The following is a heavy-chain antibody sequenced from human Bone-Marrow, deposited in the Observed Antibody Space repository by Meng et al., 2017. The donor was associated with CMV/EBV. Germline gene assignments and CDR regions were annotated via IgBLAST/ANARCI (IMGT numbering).Heavy chain of an antibody. V-gene: IGHV4-59*01. CDR3: ARWRSGWYGGLDY. CDR1: GGSISSYY. D-gene: IGHD6-19*01. Sequence: SETLSLTCTVPGGSISSYYWSWIRQPPGKGLEWIGYIYYSGSTNYNPSLKSRVTISVDTSKNQFSLKLSSVTAADTAVYYCARWRSGWYGGLDYWGQGTLVTVSS. CDR2: IYYSGST. J-gene: IGHJ4*02.